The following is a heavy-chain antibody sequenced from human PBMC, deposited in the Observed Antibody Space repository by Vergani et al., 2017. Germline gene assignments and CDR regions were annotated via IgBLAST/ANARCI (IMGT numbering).Heavy chain of an antibody. Sequence: EVQLLESGGGLVQPGGSLRLSCAASGFTFDDYAMHWVRQAPGKGLEWVSGISWNSGSIGYADSVKGRFTISRDNAKNSLYLQMNSLRAEDTALYYCAKERYGDFDYWGQGTLVTVSS. CDR3: AKERYGDFDY. CDR1: GFTFDDYA. V-gene: IGHV3-9*01. J-gene: IGHJ4*02. D-gene: IGHD4-17*01. CDR2: ISWNSGSI.